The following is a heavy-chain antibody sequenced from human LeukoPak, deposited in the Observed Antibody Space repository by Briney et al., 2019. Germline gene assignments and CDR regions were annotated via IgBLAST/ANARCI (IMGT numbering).Heavy chain of an antibody. CDR2: INANSGAT. CDR3: AKDIVIIPAASYAFDI. D-gene: IGHD2-2*01. Sequence: TGGSLRLSCTASGFAFSFFAMSCLRQPPGKGLEWVSTINANSGATSYAASVRGRFTISRDNSKNKLYLQLNSLRAEDTAVYYCAKDIVIIPAASYAFDIWGQGTMVIVSS. J-gene: IGHJ3*02. CDR1: GFAFSFFA. V-gene: IGHV3-23*01.